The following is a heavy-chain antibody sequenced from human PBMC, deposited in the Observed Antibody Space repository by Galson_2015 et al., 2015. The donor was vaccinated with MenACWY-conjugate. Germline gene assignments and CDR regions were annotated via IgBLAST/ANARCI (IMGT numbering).Heavy chain of an antibody. Sequence: PALVKPTQTLTLTCTFSGFSLSTSRVGVVWIRQPPGQALEWLSLIYWDDDKRYSPSLKSRLTITKDTSKNQVVLSMTNMDPVDTATYYCAPSPYCSTTSCYAARAFDVWGQGTVVTVSP. D-gene: IGHD2-2*01. J-gene: IGHJ3*01. CDR2: IYWDDDK. CDR3: APSPYCSTTSCYAARAFDV. V-gene: IGHV2-5*02. CDR1: GFSLSTSRVG.